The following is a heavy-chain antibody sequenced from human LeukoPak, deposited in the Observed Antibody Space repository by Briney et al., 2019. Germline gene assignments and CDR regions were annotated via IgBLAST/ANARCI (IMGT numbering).Heavy chain of an antibody. CDR1: GFTVSSNY. Sequence: PGGSLRLSCAASGFTVSSNYMSWVRQAPGKGLEWVSVIYSGGSTYYADSVKGRFTISRDNSKNTLYLQMNSLRAEDTAVYYCAREASPSGMDVWGQGTTVTVSS. CDR3: AREASPSGMDV. CDR2: IYSGGST. J-gene: IGHJ6*02. V-gene: IGHV3-53*01.